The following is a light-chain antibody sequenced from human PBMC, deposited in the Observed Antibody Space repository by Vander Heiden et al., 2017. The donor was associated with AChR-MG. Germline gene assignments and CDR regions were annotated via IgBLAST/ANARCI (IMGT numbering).Light chain of an antibody. CDR1: QSVSSY. CDR2: DAS. J-gene: IGKJ4*01. V-gene: IGKV3-11*01. Sequence: EIVLTQSPATLSLSPGESATLSCRASQSVSSYLTWYQQKPGQAPRLLIYDASNRATGISARFSGSGSGTDFTLTISSLEPEDFAVYYCQQRSNWLTFGGGTKVEIK. CDR3: QQRSNWLT.